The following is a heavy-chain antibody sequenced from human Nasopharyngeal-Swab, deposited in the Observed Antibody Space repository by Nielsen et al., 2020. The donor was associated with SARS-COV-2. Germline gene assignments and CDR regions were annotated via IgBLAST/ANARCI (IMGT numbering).Heavy chain of an antibody. CDR3: ARVFTGTFYYDSSGYPDY. Sequence: RQAPGKGLEWVSYIGSSGGATYYADSVKGRFTISRDNAKKSLYLQMNSLRAEDTAVYYCARVFTGTFYYDSSGYPDYWGQGTLVTVSS. D-gene: IGHD3-22*01. V-gene: IGHV3-11*01. CDR2: IGSSGGAT. J-gene: IGHJ4*02.